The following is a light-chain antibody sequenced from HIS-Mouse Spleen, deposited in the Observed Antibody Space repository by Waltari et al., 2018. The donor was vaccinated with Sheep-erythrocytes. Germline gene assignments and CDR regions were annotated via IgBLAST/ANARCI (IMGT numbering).Light chain of an antibody. J-gene: IGKJ2*01. CDR3: QQRSNWYT. CDR2: DAS. CDR1: QGISSW. V-gene: IGKV1-12*01. Sequence: DIQMTQSPSSVSASVGDRVTITCRASQGISSWLAWYQQKPGKAPKLLIYDASNSATGIPARFSGSGSGTDFTLTISSLEPEDFAVYYCQQRSNWYTFGQGTKLEIK.